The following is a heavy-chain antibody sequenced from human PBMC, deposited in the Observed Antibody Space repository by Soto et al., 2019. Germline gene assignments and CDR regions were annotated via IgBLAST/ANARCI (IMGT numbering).Heavy chain of an antibody. D-gene: IGHD2-21*02. CDR2: IIPILGTA. CDR1: GGTFSSYA. CDR3: ARARCGGDCYTADYYYYYGMDV. Sequence: QVQLVQSGAEVKKPGSSEKVSCKASGGTFSSYAISWVRQAPGQGLEWMGGIIPILGTANYAQKFQGRVTITADESTSTAYMELSSLRSEDTAVYYCARARCGGDCYTADYYYYYGMDVWGQGTTVTVSS. V-gene: IGHV1-69*11. J-gene: IGHJ6*02.